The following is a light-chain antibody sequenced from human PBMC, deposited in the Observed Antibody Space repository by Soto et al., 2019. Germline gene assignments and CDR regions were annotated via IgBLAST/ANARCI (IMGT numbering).Light chain of an antibody. CDR3: QQANSFPLT. J-gene: IGKJ4*01. CDR2: GAS. Sequence: DIQMSQSPSSVSASVGDRVTFTCRASQDISSWLAWYQQKPGKAPKLLIYGASNLQSGVPSRFSGSGSGTDFTLTISSLQPEDFATYYCQQANSFPLTFGGGTNVEIK. V-gene: IGKV1-12*01. CDR1: QDISSW.